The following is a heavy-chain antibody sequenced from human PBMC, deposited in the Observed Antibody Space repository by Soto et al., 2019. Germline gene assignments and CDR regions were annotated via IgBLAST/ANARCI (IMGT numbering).Heavy chain of an antibody. CDR1: GFTFSSYG. Sequence: QVQLVESGGGVVQPGRSLRLSCAASGFTFSSYGMHWVRQAPGKGLEWVAVIWYDGSNKYYADSVKGRFTISRDNSKNTLYLQMNSLRAEHTAVYYCARPQEYCSGGSGYSGSYYYWGQGTLVTVSS. J-gene: IGHJ4*02. D-gene: IGHD2-15*01. CDR3: ARPQEYCSGGSGYSGSYYY. CDR2: IWYDGSNK. V-gene: IGHV3-33*01.